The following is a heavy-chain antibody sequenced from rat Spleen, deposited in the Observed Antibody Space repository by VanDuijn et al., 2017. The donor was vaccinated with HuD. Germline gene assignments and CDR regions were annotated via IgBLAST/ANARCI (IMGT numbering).Heavy chain of an antibody. CDR2: IIYDSSRT. J-gene: IGHJ3*01. D-gene: IGHD1-6*01. CDR3: TTGDYGYTRLFAY. CDR1: GFTFSAYN. Sequence: EVQLVESGGGLVQPGKSLKLSCAASGFTFSAYNMAWVRQAPKKGLEWVAAIIYDSSRTYYRDSVKGRFTISRENAKSSLYLQIDSLRSEDTATYYCTTGDYGYTRLFAYWGQGTLVTVSS. V-gene: IGHV5S10*01.